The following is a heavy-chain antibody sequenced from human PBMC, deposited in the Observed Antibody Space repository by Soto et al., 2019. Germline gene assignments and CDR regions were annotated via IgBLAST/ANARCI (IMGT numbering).Heavy chain of an antibody. CDR3: ARDLGGSSSWYGNHDAFDI. V-gene: IGHV3-66*01. CDR2: IYSGGST. J-gene: IGHJ3*02. CDR1: GFPVSSNY. Sequence: PGGSLRLSCAASGFPVSSNYMSWVRQAPGKGLEWVSVIYSGGSTYYADSVKGRFTISRDNSKNTLYLQMNSLRAEDTAVYYCARDLGGSSSWYGNHDAFDIWGQGTMVTVSS. D-gene: IGHD6-13*01.